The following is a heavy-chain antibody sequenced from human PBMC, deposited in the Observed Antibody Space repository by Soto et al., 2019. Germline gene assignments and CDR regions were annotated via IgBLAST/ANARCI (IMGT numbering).Heavy chain of an antibody. CDR3: AREGLRITMVRGFDP. J-gene: IGHJ5*02. D-gene: IGHD3-10*01. V-gene: IGHV4-30-4*01. CDR2: IYYSGST. CDR1: GGSISSGDYY. Sequence: SETLSLTCTVSGGSISSGDYYWSWIRQPPGKGLEWIGYIYYSGSTYYNPSLKSRVTISVDTSKNQFSLKLSSVTAADTAVYYCAREGLRITMVRGFDPWGQGTLVTVSS.